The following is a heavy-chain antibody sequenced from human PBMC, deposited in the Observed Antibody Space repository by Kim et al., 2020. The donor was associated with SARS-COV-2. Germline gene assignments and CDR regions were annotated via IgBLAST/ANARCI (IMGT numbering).Heavy chain of an antibody. Sequence: GGSLRLSCAATGFTFTTYALSWVRQAPGKGLEWVSFISDADDSTDYADSVKGRFTISRGSSNNTLYLQMNSLRADDTALYYCAHIVGAATSWYYFDYWGQGTLVTVSS. CDR2: ISDADDST. CDR1: GFTFTTYA. CDR3: AHIVGAATSWYYFDY. D-gene: IGHD1-26*01. J-gene: IGHJ4*02. V-gene: IGHV3-23*01.